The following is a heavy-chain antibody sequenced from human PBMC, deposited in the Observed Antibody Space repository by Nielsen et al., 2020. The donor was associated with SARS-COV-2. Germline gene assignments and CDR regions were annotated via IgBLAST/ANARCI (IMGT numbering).Heavy chain of an antibody. Sequence: ASVKVSCKPSGYTFTNNYIHWVRQAPGLGLEWMGLINPSGGGTATAQKFQGRVTMTTDTSTRTVYMELSSLRSEDAAVYFCARGGLGHYYETSVAFNIWGQGTMVTVSS. J-gene: IGHJ3*02. D-gene: IGHD3-22*01. CDR2: INPSGGGT. CDR1: GYTFTNNY. V-gene: IGHV1-46*01. CDR3: ARGGLGHYYETSVAFNI.